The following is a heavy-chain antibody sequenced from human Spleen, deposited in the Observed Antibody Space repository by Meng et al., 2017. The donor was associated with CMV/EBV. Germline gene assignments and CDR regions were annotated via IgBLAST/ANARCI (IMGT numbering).Heavy chain of an antibody. V-gene: IGHV4-31*03. CDR1: GGSISSGGYY. CDR2: IYYSGST. D-gene: IGHD2-2*01. J-gene: IGHJ6*02. CDR3: ARGLVVVPAARGVVYGMDV. Sequence: SETLSLTCTVSGGSISSGGYYWSWIRQHPGKGLEWIGYIYYSGSTYYNPSLKSRVTISVDTSKNQFSLKLSSVTAADTAVYYCARGLVVVPAARGVVYGMDVWGQGTTVTVSS.